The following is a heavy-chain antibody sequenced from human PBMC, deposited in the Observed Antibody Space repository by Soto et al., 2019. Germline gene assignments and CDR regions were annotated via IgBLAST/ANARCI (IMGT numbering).Heavy chain of an antibody. J-gene: IGHJ4*02. Sequence: GGSLRLSCAASGFTFSNAWMSWVRQAPGKGLEWVGRIKSKTDGGTTDYAAPVKGRFTISRDDSKNTLYLQMNSLKTEDTAVYYCTTDLQPPPLRFLLYWGQGTLVTVSS. V-gene: IGHV3-15*01. CDR1: GFTFSNAW. CDR2: IKSKTDGGTT. CDR3: TTDLQPPPLRFLLY. D-gene: IGHD3-3*01.